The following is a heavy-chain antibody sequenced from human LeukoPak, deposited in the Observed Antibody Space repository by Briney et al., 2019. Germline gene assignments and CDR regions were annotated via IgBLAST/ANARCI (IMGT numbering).Heavy chain of an antibody. D-gene: IGHD1-20*01. CDR2: ISYDGSNK. CDR3: AGHNWNY. J-gene: IGHJ4*02. Sequence: GGSLRLSCAASGFTFSSYGMHWVRQAPGKGLEWVAVISYDGSNKYYADSVKGRFTISRDNSKNTLYLQMNSLRAEDTAVYYCAGHNWNYWGQGTWSPSPQ. CDR1: GFTFSSYG. V-gene: IGHV3-30*03.